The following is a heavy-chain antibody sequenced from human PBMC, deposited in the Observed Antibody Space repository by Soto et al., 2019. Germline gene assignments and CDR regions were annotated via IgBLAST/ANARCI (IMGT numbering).Heavy chain of an antibody. CDR1: GFTFSTYA. V-gene: IGHV3-23*04. CDR3: AKDGYNYGQFDY. CDR2: ISGSAGST. Sequence: VQLVESGGGVVQPGRSLRLSCAASGFTFSTYAMTWVRQAPGKGLEWVSTISGSAGSTYYADSVKGRFTISRDNSKNTLWLQMNSLRAEDTAIYYCAKDGYNYGQFDYWGQGTLVTVSS. D-gene: IGHD5-18*01. J-gene: IGHJ4*02.